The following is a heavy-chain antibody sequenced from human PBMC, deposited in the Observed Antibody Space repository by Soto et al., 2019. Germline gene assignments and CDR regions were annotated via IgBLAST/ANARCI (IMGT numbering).Heavy chain of an antibody. D-gene: IGHD6-13*01. CDR3: ARLGRGRIAAAVDY. Sequence: QVQLQQWGAGLLKPSETLSLTCAVYGGSFSGYYWSWIRQPPGKGLEWIGEINHSGSTNYNPSLKSRVTISVDTSMNQFSLKLSSVTAADTAVYYCARLGRGRIAAAVDYWGQGTLVTVSS. CDR1: GGSFSGYY. CDR2: INHSGST. J-gene: IGHJ4*02. V-gene: IGHV4-34*01.